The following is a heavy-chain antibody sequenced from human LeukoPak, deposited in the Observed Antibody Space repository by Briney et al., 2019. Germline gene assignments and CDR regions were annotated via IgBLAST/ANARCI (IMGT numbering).Heavy chain of an antibody. CDR1: GFNVRNYA. Sequence: GGSLRLSCAASGFNVRNYAMTWVRQAPGKGLEWMGGFDPEDGETIYAQKFQGRVTMTEDTSTDTAYMELSSQRSEDTAVYYCATNRDYDISGHYNWFDPWGQGTLVTVSS. CDR3: ATNRDYDISGHYNWFDP. CDR2: FDPEDGET. V-gene: IGHV1-24*01. D-gene: IGHD3-22*01. J-gene: IGHJ5*02.